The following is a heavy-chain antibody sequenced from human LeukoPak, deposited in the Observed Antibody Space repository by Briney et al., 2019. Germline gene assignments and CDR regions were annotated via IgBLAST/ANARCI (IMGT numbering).Heavy chain of an antibody. J-gene: IGHJ4*02. Sequence: GGSLRLSCAASGFSFNGYGMHWVRQAPGKGLEWVALIWYDGSVTYYEDSVKGRFTISRDNSKSTLYLQMDSLRAEDTAVYYCARHGSGRNNFDPLDHWGQGTLVTVSS. CDR3: ARHGSGRNNFDPLDH. CDR1: GFSFNGYG. D-gene: IGHD1-26*01. CDR2: IWYDGSVT. V-gene: IGHV3-33*01.